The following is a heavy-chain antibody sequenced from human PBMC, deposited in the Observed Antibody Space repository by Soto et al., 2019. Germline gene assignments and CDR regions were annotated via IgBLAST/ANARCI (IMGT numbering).Heavy chain of an antibody. CDR3: AKCGITIFGVVITVGMDV. J-gene: IGHJ6*02. Sequence: EVQLLESGGGLVQPGGSLRLSCAASGFTFSSYAMSWVRQAPGKGLEWVSAISGSGGSTYYADSVKGRFTISRDNSKNTLYLQMNSLRAEDTAVYYCAKCGITIFGVVITVGMDVWGQGTTVTVSS. V-gene: IGHV3-23*01. CDR2: ISGSGGST. CDR1: GFTFSSYA. D-gene: IGHD3-3*01.